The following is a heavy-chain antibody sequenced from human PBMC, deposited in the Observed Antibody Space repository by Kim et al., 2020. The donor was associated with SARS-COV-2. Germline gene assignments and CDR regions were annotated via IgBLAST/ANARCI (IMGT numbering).Heavy chain of an antibody. J-gene: IGHJ3*02. CDR2: ISYDGSNK. CDR1: GFTFSSYG. V-gene: IGHV3-30*18. D-gene: IGHD3-9*01. CDR3: AKSHAGLRYFDWAQGAFDI. Sequence: GGSLRLSCAASGFTFSSYGMHWVRQAPGKGLEWVAVISYDGSNKYYADSVKGRFTISRDNSKNTLYLQMNSLRAEDTAVYYCAKSHAGLRYFDWAQGAFDIWGQGTMVTVSS.